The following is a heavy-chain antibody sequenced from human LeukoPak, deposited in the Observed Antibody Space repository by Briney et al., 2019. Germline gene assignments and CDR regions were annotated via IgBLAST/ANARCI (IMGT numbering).Heavy chain of an antibody. Sequence: PSQTLSLTCAVSGGSISSGGYSWSWVRQPPGKGLEWIGYIYHSGNTYYNPSLKSRVTISLDRSKNQFSLKLSSVTAADTAVYYCARAILYYDSSGYIDYWGQGTLVTVSS. CDR3: ARAILYYDSSGYIDY. CDR2: IYHSGNT. J-gene: IGHJ4*02. CDR1: GGSISSGGYS. V-gene: IGHV4-30-2*01. D-gene: IGHD3-22*01.